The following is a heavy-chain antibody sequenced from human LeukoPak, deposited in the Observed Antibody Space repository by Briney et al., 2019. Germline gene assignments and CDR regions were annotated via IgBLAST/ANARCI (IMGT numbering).Heavy chain of an antibody. D-gene: IGHD5-24*01. CDR3: ARGVEMATIFDYYYYMDV. CDR1: GGSISSYY. CDR2: IYTSGST. J-gene: IGHJ6*03. V-gene: IGHV4-4*07. Sequence: SETLSLTCTVSGGSISSYYWSWIRQPAGKGLEWIGRIYTSGSTNYNPSLKSRVTISVDTSKNQFSLKLSSVTAADTAVYYCARGVEMATIFDYYYYMDVWGKGTTVTISS.